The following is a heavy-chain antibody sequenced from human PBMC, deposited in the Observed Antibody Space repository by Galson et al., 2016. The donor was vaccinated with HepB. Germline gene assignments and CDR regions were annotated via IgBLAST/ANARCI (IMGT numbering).Heavy chain of an antibody. Sequence: SLRLSCAASGLTFSSYGMSWVRQAPGKGLEWVSTMSGSGGTTYYADSVKGRFTISRDNSRNTVFLQMNSLTAADTAVYYCAKAPSGWSYYFDYWGQGILVTVAS. J-gene: IGHJ4*02. CDR2: MSGSGGTT. CDR3: AKAPSGWSYYFDY. D-gene: IGHD6-19*01. CDR1: GLTFSSYG. V-gene: IGHV3-23*01.